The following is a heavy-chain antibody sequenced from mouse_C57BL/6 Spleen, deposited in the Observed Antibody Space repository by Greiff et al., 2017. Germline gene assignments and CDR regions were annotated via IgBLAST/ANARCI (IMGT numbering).Heavy chain of an antibody. V-gene: IGHV1-76*01. CDR2: IYPGSGNT. J-gene: IGHJ4*01. Sequence: QVTLKVSGAELVRPGASVTLSCKASGYTFPDYYINWVKQRPGQGLEWIARIYPGSGNTYYTEKFKGKATLTAEQSSSTAYMQLSSVTSEDSAVYFCERQRKGPYAMDYWGQGTSVTVSS. CDR3: ERQRKGPYAMDY. CDR1: GYTFPDYY. D-gene: IGHD3-3*01.